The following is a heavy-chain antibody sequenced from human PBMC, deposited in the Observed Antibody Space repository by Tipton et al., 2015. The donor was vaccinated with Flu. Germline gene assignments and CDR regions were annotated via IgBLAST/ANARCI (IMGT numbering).Heavy chain of an antibody. V-gene: IGHV4-61*02. CDR3: AREGRSSGYYSPYYYGMDV. D-gene: IGHD3-22*01. CDR1: GGSISSGSYY. Sequence: TLPLTCTVSGGSISSGSYYWSWIRQPAGKGLEWIGRIYTSGSTNYNPSLKSRVTISVDTSKNQFSLKLSSVTAADTAVYYCAREGRSSGYYSPYYYGMDVWGQGTTVTVSS. J-gene: IGHJ6*02. CDR2: IYTSGST.